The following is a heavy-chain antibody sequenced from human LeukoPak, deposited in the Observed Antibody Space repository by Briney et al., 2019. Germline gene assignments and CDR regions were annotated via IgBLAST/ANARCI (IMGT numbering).Heavy chain of an antibody. Sequence: GGSLRLSCAASGFTFSSYSMNWVRQAPGKGLEWVANIKQDGSEKYYVDSVKGRFTISRDNAKNLLYLQMNSLRAEDTAVYYCARERYQYSSSGGMDVWGQGTTVTVSS. CDR1: GFTFSSYS. J-gene: IGHJ6*02. CDR3: ARERYQYSSSGGMDV. D-gene: IGHD6-6*01. V-gene: IGHV3-7*01. CDR2: IKQDGSEK.